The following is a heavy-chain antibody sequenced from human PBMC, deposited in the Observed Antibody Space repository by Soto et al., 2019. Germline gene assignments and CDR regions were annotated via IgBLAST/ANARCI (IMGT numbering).Heavy chain of an antibody. D-gene: IGHD3-22*01. CDR1: EFTFSKYW. J-gene: IGHJ5*02. CDR3: ARDYYYDSRSSSVNWFDP. CDR2: INMDGTKT. Sequence: PVGSLRLSCVASEFTFSKYWMHWVRQAPAKGLVWVSRINMDGTKTAYADSVKGRFTVSRDNANNTLYLQMNSLGVEDTAVYYCARDYYYDSRSSSVNWFDPWGQGTLVTVSS. V-gene: IGHV3-74*01.